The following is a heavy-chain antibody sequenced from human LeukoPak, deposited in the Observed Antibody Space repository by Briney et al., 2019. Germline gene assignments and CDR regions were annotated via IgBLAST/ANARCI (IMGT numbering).Heavy chain of an antibody. V-gene: IGHV4-4*07. D-gene: IGHD2-2*01. CDR2: LHTTGST. J-gene: IGHJ2*01. Sequence: SETLSLTCTVSGGSISNYYWSWIRQPAGKGLERIGRLHTTGSTNYNPSLKSRVTMSLDTSKKQFSLKLSSVTAADTAVFYCAGASAAAGYFHLWGRGTLVTVSS. CDR3: AGASAAAGYFHL. CDR1: GGSISNYY.